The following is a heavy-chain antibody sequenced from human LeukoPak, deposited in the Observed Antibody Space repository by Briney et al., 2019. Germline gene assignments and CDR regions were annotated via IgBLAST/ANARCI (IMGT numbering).Heavy chain of an antibody. Sequence: GGSLRLSCAASGFTFSSYWMSWVRQAPGKGLEWVANIKQDGSEKYYVDSVKGRFTISRDNAKNSLYLQMNSLRAEDTAVYCCATEAGDEYSSSWYRDWGQGTLVTVSS. D-gene: IGHD6-13*01. J-gene: IGHJ4*02. CDR3: ATEAGDEYSSSWYRD. CDR2: IKQDGSEK. V-gene: IGHV3-7*01. CDR1: GFTFSSYW.